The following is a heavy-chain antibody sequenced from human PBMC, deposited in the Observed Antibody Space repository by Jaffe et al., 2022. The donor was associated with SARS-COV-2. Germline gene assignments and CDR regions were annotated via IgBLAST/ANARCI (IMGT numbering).Heavy chain of an antibody. J-gene: IGHJ4*02. CDR1: GFAFKNFA. CDR3: AKYYCSTVSCFHGHY. Sequence: EVRLVESGGDLVQPGGSLRLSCAASGFAFKNFAMSWVRQAPGKGLEWVSGITAGGTDTYYADSVKGRFTVSRDNSRDTLYLHMNNLRAEDTAFYYCAKYYCSTVSCFHGHYWGQGTLVSISS. CDR2: ITAGGTDT. V-gene: IGHV3-23*04. D-gene: IGHD2-2*01.